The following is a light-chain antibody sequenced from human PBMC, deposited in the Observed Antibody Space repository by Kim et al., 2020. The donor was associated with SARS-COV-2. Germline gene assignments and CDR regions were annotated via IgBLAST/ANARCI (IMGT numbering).Light chain of an antibody. CDR3: APWDDSLNGPV. Sequence: QSVVTQPPSVSGTPGQRVTISCSGSSSNIGSNYVHWYQQLPGTAPKLLVFSYNQRPSGVPDRFSASKPGTSASLAISGLQFEDEADYYCAPWDDSLNGPVFGGGTQLTVL. J-gene: IGLJ3*02. CDR2: SYN. V-gene: IGLV1-44*01. CDR1: SSNIGSNY.